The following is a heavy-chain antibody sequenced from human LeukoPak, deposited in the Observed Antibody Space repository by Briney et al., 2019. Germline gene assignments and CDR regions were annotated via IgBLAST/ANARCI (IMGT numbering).Heavy chain of an antibody. CDR2: INPNSGGT. J-gene: IGHJ3*02. CDR1: GYTFTGYY. CDR3: ARGAEIEIATMGYDAFDI. Sequence: ASVKVSCKASGYTFTGYYMHWVRQAPGQGLEWMGWINPNSGGTNYAQKFQGRVTMTRDTSISTAYMELSRLRSDDTAVYYCARGAEIEIATMGYDAFDIWGQGTMVTVSS. D-gene: IGHD5-24*01. V-gene: IGHV1-2*02.